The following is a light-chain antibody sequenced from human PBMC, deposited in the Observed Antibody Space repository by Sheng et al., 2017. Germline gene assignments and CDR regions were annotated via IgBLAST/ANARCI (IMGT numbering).Light chain of an antibody. CDR1: QSIRNL. CDR2: KAS. J-gene: IGKJ1*01. CDR3: LQYSDDWS. V-gene: IGKV1-5*03. Sequence: DIQMTQSPSSLSAFVGDRVTITCRASQSIRNLLAWYQQKPGNAPKFLIYKASNLESGVPSRFSGGGSGTQFTLTITNLQPDDFATYYCLQYSDDWSFGQGTKVENK.